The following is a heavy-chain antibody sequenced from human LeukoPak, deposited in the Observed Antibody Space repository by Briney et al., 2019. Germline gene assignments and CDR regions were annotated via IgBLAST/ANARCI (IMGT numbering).Heavy chain of an antibody. V-gene: IGHV3-7*01. CDR1: GFIFSSYW. D-gene: IGHD3-3*01. J-gene: IGHJ4*02. CDR2: IKQDGSEK. CDR3: ARDSSPIDFWSGYAY. Sequence: PGGSLRLSCAASGFIFSSYWISWVRQVPGKGLEWVANIKQDGSEKYYVDSVKGRFTISRDNAKNSLYLQMNSLRAGDTAVYYCARDSSPIDFWSGYAYWGQGTLVTVSS.